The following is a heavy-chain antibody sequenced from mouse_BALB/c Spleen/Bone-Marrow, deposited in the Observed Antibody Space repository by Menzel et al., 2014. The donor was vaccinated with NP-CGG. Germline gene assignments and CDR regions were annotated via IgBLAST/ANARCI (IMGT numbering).Heavy chain of an antibody. V-gene: IGHV3-8*02. D-gene: IGHD2-4*01. J-gene: IGHJ1*01. CDR1: GDSITSGY. CDR2: IRYSGST. Sequence: EVQLQESGPSLVKHSQTLSLTCSVTGDSITSGYWNWIRKFPGNKLEYMGYIRYSGSTYYNPSLKSRISITRDTSKNQYYLQLNSVTTEDTATYYCARIYYDSHWYFDVWGAGTTVTVSS. CDR3: ARIYYDSHWYFDV.